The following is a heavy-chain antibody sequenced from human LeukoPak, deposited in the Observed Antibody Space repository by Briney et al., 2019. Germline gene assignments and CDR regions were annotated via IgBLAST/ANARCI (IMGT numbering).Heavy chain of an antibody. V-gene: IGHV3-33*08. CDR2: IWYDGSNK. CDR3: ARDQGTSGGWPAVGRMGYFDY. CDR1: GFTFSSYS. J-gene: IGHJ4*02. Sequence: GESLKISCAASGFTFSSYSMNWVRQAPGKGLEWVGIIWYDGSNKYYADSVKGRFTISRDNAKNTVYLQMNSLRVEDTAVYYCARDQGTSGGWPAVGRMGYFDYWGQGTLVTVSS. D-gene: IGHD6-19*01.